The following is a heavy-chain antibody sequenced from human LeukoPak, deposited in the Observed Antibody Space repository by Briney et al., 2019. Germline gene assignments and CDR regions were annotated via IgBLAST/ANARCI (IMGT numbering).Heavy chain of an antibody. D-gene: IGHD3-22*01. Sequence: GGSLRLSCAASGFTFSSYAMHWVRQAPGKGLEWVAFIRYDGSNKYYADSVKGRFTISRDNSKNTLYLQMNSLRAEDTAVYYCAKDGGYYDSSGYYWGQGTLVTVSS. CDR3: AKDGGYYDSSGYY. CDR2: IRYDGSNK. J-gene: IGHJ4*02. CDR1: GFTFSSYA. V-gene: IGHV3-30*02.